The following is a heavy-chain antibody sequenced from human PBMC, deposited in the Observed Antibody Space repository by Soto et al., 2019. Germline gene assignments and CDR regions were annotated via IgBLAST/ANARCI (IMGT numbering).Heavy chain of an antibody. V-gene: IGHV4-4*07. J-gene: IGHJ4*02. CDR1: GGSISSYY. CDR2: IYTSGST. D-gene: IGHD2-2*01. Sequence: SETLSLTCTVSGGSISSYYWSWIRQPAGKGLEWIGRIYTSGSTNYNPSLKSRVTMSVDTSKNQFSLKLSSVTAADTAVYYCARVDCSSTSCYRAPNYFDYWGQGTLVTVSS. CDR3: ARVDCSSTSCYRAPNYFDY.